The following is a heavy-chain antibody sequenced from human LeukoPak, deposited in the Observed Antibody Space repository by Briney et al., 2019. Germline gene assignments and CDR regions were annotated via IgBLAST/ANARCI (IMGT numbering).Heavy chain of an antibody. CDR2: ISFDGRNI. D-gene: IGHD3-10*01. J-gene: IGHJ4*02. CDR1: GFTFSSYG. Sequence: GRSLRLSCAASGFTFSSYGMHWVRQAPGKGLEWVAVISFDGRNIYYADSVKCRFTISRDNSKNTLYLQMNSLRAEDTAVYYCAKDRGSGRVRGVIINYWGQGTLVTVSS. CDR3: AKDRGSGRVRGVIINY. V-gene: IGHV3-30*18.